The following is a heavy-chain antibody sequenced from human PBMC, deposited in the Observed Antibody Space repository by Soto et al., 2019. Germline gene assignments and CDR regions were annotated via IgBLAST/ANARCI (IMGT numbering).Heavy chain of an antibody. CDR3: ERDRIDKFGYGDYVDWFDP. J-gene: IGHJ5*02. V-gene: IGHV3-33*01. Sequence: GGSLRLSCAGSGFTFSSYGMHWVGQAPGKWLEWVGVIWYDGSNKYYADSVKGRFTISRDNSKNTLYLQMNSLRAEDTAVYYMERDRIDKFGYGDYVDWFDPWGQGXLVTVYS. CDR1: GFTFSSYG. D-gene: IGHD4-17*01. CDR2: IWYDGSNK.